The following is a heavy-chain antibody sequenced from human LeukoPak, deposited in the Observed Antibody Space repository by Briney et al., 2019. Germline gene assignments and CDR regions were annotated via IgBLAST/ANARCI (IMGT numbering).Heavy chain of an antibody. CDR2: ISAYNGNT. Sequence: GASVKVSCKASGYTFTSYGISRVRQAPGQGLEWTGWISAYNGNTNYAQKLQGRVTMTTDTSTSTAYMELRSLRSDDTAVYYCARDDPPLFYYDSSGYAVYFQHWGQGTLVTVSS. J-gene: IGHJ1*01. D-gene: IGHD3-22*01. V-gene: IGHV1-18*01. CDR1: GYTFTSYG. CDR3: ARDDPPLFYYDSSGYAVYFQH.